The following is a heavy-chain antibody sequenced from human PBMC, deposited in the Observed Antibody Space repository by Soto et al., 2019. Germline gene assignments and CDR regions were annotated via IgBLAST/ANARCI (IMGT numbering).Heavy chain of an antibody. CDR3: TRGKSIAVPEGP. CDR1: GYTFATYG. Sequence: QVQLVQSGGEVKKPGASMKVSCKASGYTFATYGVSWVRQAPGRGPPWVGCVSAINGATSSAQNFQDRLIMTTDTSTSTAYMELRSLRSDDTAIYYCTRGKSIAVPEGPWGQGTLVTVSS. V-gene: IGHV1-18*01. J-gene: IGHJ5*02. CDR2: VSAINGAT. D-gene: IGHD6-19*01.